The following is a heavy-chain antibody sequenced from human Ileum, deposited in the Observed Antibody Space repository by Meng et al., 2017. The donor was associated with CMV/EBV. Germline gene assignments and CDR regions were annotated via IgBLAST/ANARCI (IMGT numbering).Heavy chain of an antibody. Sequence: IPFKQSLSPLVKPTQTRTLTCLCSGFSCSTRGVGLGWIRQPPGKALECLALIYWDEDNVYSPSLKRRLTITKDTSKNQVVLTMTNVGPVDTATYFCARSLYYSSYYFDYWGQGTLVTVSS. CDR3: ARSLYYSSYYFDY. CDR1: GFSCSTRGVG. V-gene: IGHV2-5*02. D-gene: IGHD3-16*01. CDR2: IYWDEDN. J-gene: IGHJ4*02.